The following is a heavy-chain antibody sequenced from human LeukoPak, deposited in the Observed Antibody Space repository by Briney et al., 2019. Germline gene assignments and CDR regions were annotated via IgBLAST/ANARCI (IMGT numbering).Heavy chain of an antibody. J-gene: IGHJ4*02. Sequence: ASVKVSCKASGYTFTGYYMHWVRQAPGQGLKWMGWIDPNSGGTNYAQKFQGRVTMTRDTSISTAYMELSRLRSDDTAVYYCARAPKGADSTGYSSSWYNYWGQGTLVTVSS. CDR2: IDPNSGGT. V-gene: IGHV1-2*02. CDR3: ARAPKGADSTGYSSSWYNY. D-gene: IGHD6-13*01. CDR1: GYTFTGYY.